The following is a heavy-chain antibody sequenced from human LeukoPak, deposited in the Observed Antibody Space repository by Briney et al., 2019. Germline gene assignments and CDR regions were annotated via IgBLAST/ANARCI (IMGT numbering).Heavy chain of an antibody. CDR1: GFTFSRSA. CDR3: VKGRISEDGLDF. J-gene: IGHJ4*02. V-gene: IGHV3-23*01. CDR2: ISSSGNT. Sequence: GSLRLSCAASGFTFSRSAMTWVRQTPGKGLDWVSSISSSGNTYYADSVKGRFTISRDSSKNMLYLQMNSLRAEDTAVYYCVKGRISEDGLDFWGQGTLVTVSS. D-gene: IGHD6-13*01.